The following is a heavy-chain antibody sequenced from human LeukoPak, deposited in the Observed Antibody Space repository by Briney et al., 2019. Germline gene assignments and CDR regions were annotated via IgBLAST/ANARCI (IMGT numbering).Heavy chain of an antibody. CDR2: IYHSGST. Sequence: ASETLSLTCTVSGYSISSGYYWGWIRQPPGKGLEWIGSIYHSGSTYYNPSLKSRVTISVDTSKNQFSLKLSSVTAADTAVYYCARDAVVPASLLDYWGQGTLVTVSS. J-gene: IGHJ4*02. D-gene: IGHD2-2*01. V-gene: IGHV4-38-2*02. CDR1: GYSISSGYY. CDR3: ARDAVVPASLLDY.